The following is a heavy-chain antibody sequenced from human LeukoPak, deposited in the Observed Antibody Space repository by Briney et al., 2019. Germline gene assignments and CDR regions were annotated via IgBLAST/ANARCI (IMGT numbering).Heavy chain of an antibody. CDR2: IYYSGST. V-gene: IGHV4-59*01. Sequence: SSETLSLTCTVSGGSISSYYWSWIRQPPGKGLEWIGYIYYSGSTNYNPSLKSRVTISVDTSKNQFSLKLSSVTAADTAVYYCARGRRYSSSWVDYWGQGTLVTVSS. D-gene: IGHD6-13*01. J-gene: IGHJ4*02. CDR1: GGSISSYY. CDR3: ARGRRYSSSWVDY.